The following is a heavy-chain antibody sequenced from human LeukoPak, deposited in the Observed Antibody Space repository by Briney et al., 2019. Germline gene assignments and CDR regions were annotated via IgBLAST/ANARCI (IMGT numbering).Heavy chain of an antibody. J-gene: IGHJ4*02. D-gene: IGHD1-26*01. CDR2: INHSGSA. V-gene: IGHV4-34*01. CDR3: ARGGSRLTTAGDLDY. Sequence: SETLSLTCAVYGGSFSGYSWTWIRQPPGKGLEWIGEINHSGSANYNPSLRSRVNISVDRSKTQISLNLSSVTAADTAVYYCARGGSRLTTAGDLDYWGQGTLVTVSS. CDR1: GGSFSGYS.